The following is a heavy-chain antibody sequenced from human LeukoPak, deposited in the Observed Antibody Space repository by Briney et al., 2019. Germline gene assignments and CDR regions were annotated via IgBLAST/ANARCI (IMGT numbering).Heavy chain of an antibody. D-gene: IGHD4-11*01. CDR1: GYTFTSYY. Sequence: ASVNVSCKASGYTFTSYYMHWVRQAPGQGLEWMGIINPSGGSTSYAQKFQGRVTMTRDTSTSTVYMELSSLRSEDTAVYYCARDGNDYSNYFPFDYWGQGTLVTVSS. CDR3: ARDGNDYSNYFPFDY. J-gene: IGHJ4*02. CDR2: INPSGGST. V-gene: IGHV1-46*01.